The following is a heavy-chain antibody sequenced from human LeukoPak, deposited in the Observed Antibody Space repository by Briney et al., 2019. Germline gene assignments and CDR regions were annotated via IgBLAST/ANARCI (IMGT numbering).Heavy chain of an antibody. D-gene: IGHD3/OR15-3a*01. CDR2: IYTSGST. V-gene: IGHV4-61*02. J-gene: IGHJ6*03. CDR1: GYSISSGYF. CDR3: ARDMDFYMDV. Sequence: SETLSLTCTVSGYSISSGYFWTWIRQPAGKGLEWIGRIYTSGSTNYNPSLKSRVTISLDTSKNQFSLNLNSVTAADTAMYYCARDMDFYMDVWGKGSTVTVSS.